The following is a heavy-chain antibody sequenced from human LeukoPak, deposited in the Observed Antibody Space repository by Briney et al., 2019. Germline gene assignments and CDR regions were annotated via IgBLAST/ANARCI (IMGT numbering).Heavy chain of an antibody. V-gene: IGHV3-15*01. D-gene: IGHD1-26*01. CDR1: GFTFRNAW. CDR2: IKSKTDGGTT. J-gene: IGHJ6*02. Sequence: PGGSLRLSCAASGFTFRNAWMSWVRQAPGKGLEWVGRIKSKTDGGTTDYAAPVKGRFTISRDDSKNTLYLQMNSLKTEDTAVYYCTATIVGATPSYYYYGMDVWGQGTTVTVS. CDR3: TATIVGATPSYYYYGMDV.